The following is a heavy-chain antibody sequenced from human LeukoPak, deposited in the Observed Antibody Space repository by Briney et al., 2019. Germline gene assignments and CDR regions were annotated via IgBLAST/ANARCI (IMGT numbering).Heavy chain of an antibody. CDR1: GFTFSDSW. D-gene: IGHD3-22*01. CDR2: IKPDGSQK. J-gene: IGHJ4*02. Sequence: GGSLRLSCAVSGFTFSDSWMGWVRQAPGKGLEWVANIKPDGSQKYYVDSVKGRFTISRDNAKNSLYLQMNSLRADDTAVYYCARARNDYDSNGFSLLDYWGQGTLVTVSS. CDR3: ARARNDYDSNGFSLLDY. V-gene: IGHV3-7*02.